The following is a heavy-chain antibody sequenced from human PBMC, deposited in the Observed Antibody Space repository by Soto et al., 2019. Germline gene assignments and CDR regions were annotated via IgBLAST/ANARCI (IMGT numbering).Heavy chain of an antibody. CDR2: IYYSGST. J-gene: IGHJ6*02. CDR1: GGSISSGGYY. CDR3: ARGDGITGTVGYYYYGMDV. D-gene: IGHD1-20*01. Sequence: PSETLSLTCTVSGGSISSGGYYWSWIRQHPGKGLEWIGYIYYSGSTYYNPSLKSRVTISVDTSKNQFSLKLSSVTAADTAVYYCARGDGITGTVGYYYYGMDVWGQGTTVTVSS. V-gene: IGHV4-31*03.